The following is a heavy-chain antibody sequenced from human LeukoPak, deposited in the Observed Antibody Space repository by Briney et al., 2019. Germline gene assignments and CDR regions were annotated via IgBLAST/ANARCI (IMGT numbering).Heavy chain of an antibody. Sequence: PSETLYLTCAVYGGSFSGCYWSWIRQPPGKGLEWIGEINHSGSTNYNPSLKSRVTISVDTSKNQFSLKLSSVTAADTAVYYCARVPYYDFWSGYSAYYFDYWGQGTLVTVSS. J-gene: IGHJ4*02. D-gene: IGHD3-3*01. V-gene: IGHV4-34*01. CDR1: GGSFSGCY. CDR3: ARVPYYDFWSGYSAYYFDY. CDR2: INHSGST.